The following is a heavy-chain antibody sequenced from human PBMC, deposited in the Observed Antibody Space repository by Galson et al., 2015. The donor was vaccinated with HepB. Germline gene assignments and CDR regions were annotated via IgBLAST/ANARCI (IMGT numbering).Heavy chain of an antibody. Sequence: SLRLSCAASGFTFSRLGMTWVRQAPGKGLECVSAIGVRGTTDYAESVKGRFTISRDNSKNMLYLQMNNLRAEDTAVYYCAKGTTDIGYWGQGTLVTVSS. CDR2: IGVRGTT. CDR3: AKGTTDIGY. CDR1: GFTFSRLG. J-gene: IGHJ4*02. V-gene: IGHV3-23*01. D-gene: IGHD1-1*01.